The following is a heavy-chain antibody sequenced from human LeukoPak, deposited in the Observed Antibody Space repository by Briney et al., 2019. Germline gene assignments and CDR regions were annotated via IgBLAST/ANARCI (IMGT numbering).Heavy chain of an antibody. CDR3: AKHPYDSSGYYYLYYFDY. CDR2: ISGSGGST. Sequence: TGGSLRLSCAASGLTFDSYAMSWVRQAPGKGLEWVSAISGSGGSTYYADSVKGRFTISRDNSKNTLYLQMNSLRAEDTAVYYCAKHPYDSSGYYYLYYFDYWGQGTLVTVSS. D-gene: IGHD3-22*01. CDR1: GLTFDSYA. J-gene: IGHJ4*02. V-gene: IGHV3-23*01.